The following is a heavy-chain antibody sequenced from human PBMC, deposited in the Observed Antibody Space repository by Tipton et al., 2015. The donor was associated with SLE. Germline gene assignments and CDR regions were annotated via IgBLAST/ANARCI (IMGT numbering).Heavy chain of an antibody. D-gene: IGHD3-16*01. Sequence: TLSLTCTVSGGSISSGSYYWSWIRQPPGKGLEWIGNIYHSGITYYNPSLKSRVTISLDTSKNQFSLKLSSATAADTAVYYCARDPRLNWDYGTYFDYWGQGTLVTVSS. CDR1: GGSISSGSYY. CDR2: IYHSGIT. V-gene: IGHV4-39*07. J-gene: IGHJ4*02. CDR3: ARDPRLNWDYGTYFDY.